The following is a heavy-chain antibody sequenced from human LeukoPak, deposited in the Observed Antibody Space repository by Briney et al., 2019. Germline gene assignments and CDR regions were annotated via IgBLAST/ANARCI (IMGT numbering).Heavy chain of an antibody. Sequence: GGFLRLFCAAYGLTFGSYAMNWVRHAPRKGMEWVSFISDSGCRTYYADSVKGRFTISRDNSKNTLFLQMSRLRAEDTGVYYCAESIAANGTVYWGQGTQVTVSS. CDR3: AESIAANGTVY. CDR2: ISDSGCRT. CDR1: GLTFGSYA. V-gene: IGHV3-23*01. D-gene: IGHD6-13*01. J-gene: IGHJ4*02.